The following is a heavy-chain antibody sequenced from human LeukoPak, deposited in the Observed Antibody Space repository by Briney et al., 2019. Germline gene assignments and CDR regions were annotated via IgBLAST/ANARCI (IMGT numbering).Heavy chain of an antibody. J-gene: IGHJ4*02. Sequence: ASVKVSCKASGYTFTGYYMHWVRQAPGQGLEWMGWMNPNSGNTGYAQKFQGRVTITRNTSISTAYMELSSLRSEDTAVYYCARGRYDYVWGSYREYELYYFDYWGQGTLVTVSS. CDR3: ARGRYDYVWGSYREYELYYFDY. D-gene: IGHD3-16*02. CDR2: MNPNSGNT. CDR1: GYTFTGYY. V-gene: IGHV1-8*03.